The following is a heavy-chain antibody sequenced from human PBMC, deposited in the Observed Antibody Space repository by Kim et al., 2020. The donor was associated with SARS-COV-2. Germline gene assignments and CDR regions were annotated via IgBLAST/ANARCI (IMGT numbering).Heavy chain of an antibody. CDR3: ARDSVAAAGTDAFDI. V-gene: IGHV3-21*01. D-gene: IGHD6-13*01. Sequence: ESVKGRFTISRDNAKNSLYLQMNSLRAEDTAVYYCARDSVAAAGTDAFDIWGQGTMVTVSS. J-gene: IGHJ3*02.